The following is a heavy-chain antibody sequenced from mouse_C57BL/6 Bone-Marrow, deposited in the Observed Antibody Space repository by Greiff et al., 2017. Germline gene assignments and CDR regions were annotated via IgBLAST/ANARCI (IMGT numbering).Heavy chain of an antibody. CDR2: IDPSDSYT. V-gene: IGHV1-59*01. D-gene: IGHD1-1*01. CDR1: GYTFTSYW. CDR3: ARRYYGSSYSFAY. J-gene: IGHJ3*01. Sequence: QVQLQQPGAELVRPGTSVKLSCKASGYTFTSYWMHWVKQRPGQGLEWIGVIDPSDSYTNYNQKFKGKATLTVDTSSSTAYMQLSSLTSEDSAVYYCARRYYGSSYSFAYWGQGTLVTVSA.